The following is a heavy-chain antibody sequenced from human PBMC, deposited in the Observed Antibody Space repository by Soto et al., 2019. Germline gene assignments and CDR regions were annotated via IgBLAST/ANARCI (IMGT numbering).Heavy chain of an antibody. Sequence: PSETLSLTCTVSGGSISSYYWSWIRQPPGKGLEWIGYIYYSGSTNYNPSLKSRVTISVDTSKNQFSLKLSSVTAADTAVYYCARDEGGPATGSPYYYGMDVWGQGTTVTV. CDR2: IYYSGST. CDR3: ARDEGGPATGSPYYYGMDV. D-gene: IGHD2-2*01. V-gene: IGHV4-59*01. J-gene: IGHJ6*02. CDR1: GGSISSYY.